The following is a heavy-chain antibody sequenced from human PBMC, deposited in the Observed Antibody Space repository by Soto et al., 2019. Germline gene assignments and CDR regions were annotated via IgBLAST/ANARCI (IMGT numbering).Heavy chain of an antibody. CDR2: VYYSGST. CDR1: GDSISDYY. Sequence: QVQLQESGPGLVKPSETLSLICTVSGDSISDYYWSWIRQPPGKGLEWIGYVYYSGSTNYNPSLESRGTISVDTSQHQFSLRLTSVTAADTAVYYCARARDYGDYAGLDYWGQGILVTVSS. J-gene: IGHJ4*02. V-gene: IGHV4-59*01. D-gene: IGHD4-17*01. CDR3: ARARDYGDYAGLDY.